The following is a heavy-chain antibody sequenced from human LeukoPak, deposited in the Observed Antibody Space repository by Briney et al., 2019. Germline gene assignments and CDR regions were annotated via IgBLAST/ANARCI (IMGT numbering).Heavy chain of an antibody. D-gene: IGHD2-2*01. J-gene: IGHJ4*02. Sequence: GGSLRLSCAAPGFTFSSYAVSWVRQAPGKGLEWVSVISASGASTYYADSVQGRFTISRDNSKNMLFLQMNSLRAEDTAVYYCAKDLGYCSTTSCNFDHWGQGTLVTVSS. CDR1: GFTFSSYA. CDR3: AKDLGYCSTTSCNFDH. V-gene: IGHV3-23*01. CDR2: ISASGAST.